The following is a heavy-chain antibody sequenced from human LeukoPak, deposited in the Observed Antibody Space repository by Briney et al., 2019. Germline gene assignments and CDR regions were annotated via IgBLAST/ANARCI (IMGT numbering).Heavy chain of an antibody. CDR3: ARESNDHAWDYYYYMDV. CDR1: GYSISSGYY. D-gene: IGHD4-11*01. Sequence: SETLSLTCTVSGYSISSGYYWGWIRPPPGKGLEWIGSIYHSGSTYYNPSLKSRVTISVDTSKNQFSLKLSSVTAADTAVYYCARESNDHAWDYYYYMDVWGKGTTVTVSS. V-gene: IGHV4-38-2*02. J-gene: IGHJ6*03. CDR2: IYHSGST.